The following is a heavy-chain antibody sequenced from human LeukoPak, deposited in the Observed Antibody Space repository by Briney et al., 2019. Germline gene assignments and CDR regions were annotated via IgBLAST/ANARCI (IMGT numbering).Heavy chain of an antibody. V-gene: IGHV4-59*01. D-gene: IGHD4-17*01. Sequence: SETLSLTCTVSGGSINSYYWSWIRQPPGKGLEWIGYIYYSGNTNYNPSLESRVTISIDTSKNQFSLKLSSVTAADTAVYYCASTTVLSSRTIVYFEYWGQGTLVTVSS. CDR3: ASTTVLSSRTIVYFEY. CDR2: IYYSGNT. CDR1: GGSINSYY. J-gene: IGHJ4*02.